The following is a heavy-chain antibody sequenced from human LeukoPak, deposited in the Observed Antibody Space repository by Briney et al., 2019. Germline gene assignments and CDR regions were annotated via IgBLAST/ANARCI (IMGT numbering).Heavy chain of an antibody. J-gene: IGHJ4*02. CDR2: INPNSGGT. V-gene: IGHV1-2*02. CDR1: GYTFTGYY. CDR3: ARGGVRGVVVPAAIRGSPPDY. Sequence: ASXKVSCKASGYTFTGYYMHWVRQAPGQGLEWMGWINPNSGGTDYAQKFQGRVTITRNTSISTAYMELSSLRSEDTAVYYCARGGVRGVVVPAAIRGSPPDYWGQGTLVTVSS. D-gene: IGHD2-2*01.